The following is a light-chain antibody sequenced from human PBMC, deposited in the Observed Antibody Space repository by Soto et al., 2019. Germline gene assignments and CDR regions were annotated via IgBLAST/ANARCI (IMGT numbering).Light chain of an antibody. CDR1: QRIGTW. V-gene: IGKV1-5*01. CDR3: QQYSSFSWT. J-gene: IGKJ1*01. Sequence: DIQMTQSPSTLSASVGDRVTITCRASQRIGTWVAWYQQKPGEAPKFLIYDVSTLDSGVPSRFSGSGSGTEFTLTISGLQPDDFATYYCQQYSSFSWTFGQGTKVDIK. CDR2: DVS.